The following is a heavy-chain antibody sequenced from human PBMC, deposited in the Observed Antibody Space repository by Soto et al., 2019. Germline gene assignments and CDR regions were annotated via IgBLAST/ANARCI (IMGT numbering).Heavy chain of an antibody. V-gene: IGHV1-69*01. CDR2: IIPIFGTA. CDR1: GGTFSSYA. Sequence: QVQMVQSGAEVKKPGSSVKVSCKASGGTFSSYAISWVRQARGQGLEWMGGIIPIFGTANYAQKFQGRVTITADESTRTAYMELSSLRSEDTAVYYCARVMDTAMVSAYYYYGMDVWGQGTTVTVSS. D-gene: IGHD5-18*01. CDR3: ARVMDTAMVSAYYYYGMDV. J-gene: IGHJ6*02.